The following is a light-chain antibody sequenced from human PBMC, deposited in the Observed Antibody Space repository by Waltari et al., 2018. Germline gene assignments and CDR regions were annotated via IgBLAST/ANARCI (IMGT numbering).Light chain of an antibody. Sequence: QSVLTQPPSASGTPGQRVTISCSGSSSNIGDNVVNWYQQLPGKAPPLLIYRSDQRHSGVPDRISGSKSGTIASLAISGLQSADEGDYYCAAWDDSLHGHWVFGGGTKVTVL. V-gene: IGLV1-44*01. CDR3: AAWDDSLHGHWV. CDR1: SSNIGDNV. CDR2: RSD. J-gene: IGLJ3*02.